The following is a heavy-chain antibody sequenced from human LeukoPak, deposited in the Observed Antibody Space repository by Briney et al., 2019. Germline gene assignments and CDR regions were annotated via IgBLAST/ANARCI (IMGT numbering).Heavy chain of an antibody. D-gene: IGHD2-8*01. V-gene: IGHV3-30*18. Sequence: GGSLSLSCAASGLTFSTYGMYGVGQAPGKGLEWVALVSSDGSNKYYPDSVKGRLTLSRENPKNTLYLQMNILAAEDTAVYYCAKAAAGWSLDVWGQGTSVTVSS. CDR3: AKAAAGWSLDV. J-gene: IGHJ6*02. CDR1: GLTFSTYG. CDR2: VSSDGSNK.